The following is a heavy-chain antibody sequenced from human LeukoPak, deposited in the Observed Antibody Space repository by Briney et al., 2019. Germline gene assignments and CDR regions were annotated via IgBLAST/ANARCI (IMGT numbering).Heavy chain of an antibody. CDR3: AKGRVVVPGASPFDY. CDR2: IYSGGST. V-gene: IGHV3-66*02. Sequence: PGGSLRLSCAASGFTVSSNYMSWVRQAPGKGLVCVSVIYSGGSTYYANSVKGRFTISRNNSKNTLVLQRNSLRAEDTAVYYCAKGRVVVPGASPFDYWGQGTLVTVSS. CDR1: GFTVSSNY. D-gene: IGHD2-2*01. J-gene: IGHJ4*02.